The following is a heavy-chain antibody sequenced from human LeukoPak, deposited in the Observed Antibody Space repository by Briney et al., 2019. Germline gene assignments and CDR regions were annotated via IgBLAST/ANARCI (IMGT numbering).Heavy chain of an antibody. CDR2: IYNAGNT. J-gene: IGHJ3*02. D-gene: IGHD4-23*01. Sequence: SEILSLTCTVSGGSISGYYWNWIRQPPGKGLEWIGFIYNAGNTNYNPSLKSRVTISADPTKNQVSLNLSSVTAADTAVYYCARPGGRDHGGNSVAFDIWGQGTMVTVSS. V-gene: IGHV4-59*08. CDR3: ARPGGRDHGGNSVAFDI. CDR1: GGSISGYY.